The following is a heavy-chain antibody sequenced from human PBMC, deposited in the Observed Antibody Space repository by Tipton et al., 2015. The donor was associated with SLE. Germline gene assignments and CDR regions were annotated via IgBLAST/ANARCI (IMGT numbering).Heavy chain of an antibody. D-gene: IGHD3-10*01. CDR1: GGSISSYY. CDR2: IYTSGST. CDR3: ARTKGFTMVQGVRPGDAFDI. Sequence: VSGGSISSYYWSWIRQPAGKGLEWIGRIYTSGSTNYNPSLKSRVTMSVDTSKNQFSLKLSSVTAADTAVYYCARTKGFTMVQGVRPGDAFDIWGQGTMVTVSS. J-gene: IGHJ3*02. V-gene: IGHV4-4*07.